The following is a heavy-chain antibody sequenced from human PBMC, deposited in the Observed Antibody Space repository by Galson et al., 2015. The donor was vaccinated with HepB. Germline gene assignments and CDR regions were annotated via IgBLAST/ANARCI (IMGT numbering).Heavy chain of an antibody. CDR1: GFSVRSN. V-gene: IGHV3-53*01. Sequence: SLRLSCAASGFSVRSNMNWVRQAPGKVLEWVSVIYSDDSTYYADSVKGRFTSSRDNSKNTLYLQMNSLRAEDTAVYYCAREREKGSSNYYGMDVWGQGTTVPVSS. CDR3: AREREKGSSNYYGMDV. J-gene: IGHJ6*02. CDR2: IYSDDST. D-gene: IGHD6-13*01.